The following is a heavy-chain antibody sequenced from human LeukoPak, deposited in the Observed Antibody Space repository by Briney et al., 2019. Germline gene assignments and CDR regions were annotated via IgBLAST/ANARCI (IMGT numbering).Heavy chain of an antibody. CDR2: IRYDGSNK. Sequence: GGSLRLSCAASGFTFSSYGMHWVRQAPGKGLEWVAFIRYDGSNKYYADSVKGRFTISRDNSKNTLYLQMNSLRAEDTAVYYGAKDGPPPRMPAYYYDSSGPLHWGQGTLVTVSS. CDR3: AKDGPPPRMPAYYYDSSGPLH. D-gene: IGHD3-22*01. V-gene: IGHV3-30*02. CDR1: GFTFSSYG. J-gene: IGHJ1*01.